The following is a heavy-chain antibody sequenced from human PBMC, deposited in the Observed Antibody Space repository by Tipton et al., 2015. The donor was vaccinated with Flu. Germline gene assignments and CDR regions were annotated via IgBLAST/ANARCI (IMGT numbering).Heavy chain of an antibody. Sequence: VQLVQSGGGVVQPGGCLRLSCAASGFSFSDYAMHWVRQAPGKGLEYVSVISSNGDNTYYADSVKGRFTISRDISKNTRYLQMGSLRGDDMAVYYCARGVDSGLLDVWGQGTTVTVS. J-gene: IGHJ6*02. CDR1: GFSFSDYA. D-gene: IGHD5-12*01. V-gene: IGHV3-64*07. CDR3: ARGVDSGLLDV. CDR2: ISSNGDNT.